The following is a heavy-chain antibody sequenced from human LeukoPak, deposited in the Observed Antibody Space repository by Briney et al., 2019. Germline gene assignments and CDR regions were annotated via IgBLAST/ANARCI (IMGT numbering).Heavy chain of an antibody. CDR1: GVSISSYY. D-gene: IGHD3-10*01. J-gene: IGHJ3*02. CDR3: ARGEDAFDI. V-gene: IGHV4-59*08. Sequence: PSETLSLTCTVSGVSISSYYWSWIRQSPGKGLEWIGYIYYSGSTNYNPSLKSRVTISVDTSKKQFSLKLSSVTAADTAVYYCARGEDAFDIWGQGTMVTVSS. CDR2: IYYSGST.